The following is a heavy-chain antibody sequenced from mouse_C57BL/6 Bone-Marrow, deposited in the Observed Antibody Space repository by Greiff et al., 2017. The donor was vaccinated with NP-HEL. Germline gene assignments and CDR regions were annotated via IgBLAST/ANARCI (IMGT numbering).Heavy chain of an antibody. Sequence: VQLQQSGAELVRPGTSVKVSCKASGYAFTNYLIEWVKQRPGQGLEWIGVINPGSGGTNYNEKFKGKATLTADKSSSTAYMQLSSLTSEDSAVYFCARGGSSWDYWGQGTTLTVSS. CDR3: ARGGSSWDY. CDR1: GYAFTNYL. D-gene: IGHD1-1*01. CDR2: INPGSGGT. J-gene: IGHJ2*01. V-gene: IGHV1-54*01.